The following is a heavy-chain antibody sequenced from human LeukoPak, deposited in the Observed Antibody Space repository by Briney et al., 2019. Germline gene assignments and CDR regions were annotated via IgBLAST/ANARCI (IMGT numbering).Heavy chain of an antibody. J-gene: IGHJ4*02. CDR3: ARGGTRVYSPSDY. CDR2: IKQDGSEK. D-gene: IGHD5-18*01. Sequence: PGESLGLSCAASGFTFNSYWMTWVRQAPGKGLEWLANIKQDGSEKYYVDSVKGRFTISRDNARNSVYLQMNSLRAEDTAVYYCARGGTRVYSPSDYWGQGALVTVSS. CDR1: GFTFNSYW. V-gene: IGHV3-7*01.